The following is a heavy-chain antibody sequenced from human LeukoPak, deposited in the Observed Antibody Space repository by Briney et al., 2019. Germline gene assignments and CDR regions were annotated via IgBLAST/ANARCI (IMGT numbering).Heavy chain of an antibody. CDR2: FCYSGGTT. V-gene: IGHV3-23*01. CDR1: GFSFSSYR. J-gene: IGHJ4*02. D-gene: IGHD4-17*01. Sequence: PGGYLRLSGVGSGFSFSSYRLSSVREAPGQGLEWVSGFCYSGGTTYYADSVKGRFTISRDNSKTTLYLQMNSLRAEDTAVYYCAKDLTTVTTGRGNFDYWGQGTLVTVSS. CDR3: AKDLTTVTTGRGNFDY.